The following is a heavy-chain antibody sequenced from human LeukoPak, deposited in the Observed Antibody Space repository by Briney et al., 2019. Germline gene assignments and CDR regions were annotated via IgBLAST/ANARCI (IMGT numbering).Heavy chain of an antibody. Sequence: GASVKVSCKASGYTFTGYYMHWVRQAPGQGLEWMGGIIPIFGTANYAQKFQGRVTITADESTSTAYMELSSLRSEDTAVYYCARDLGSGWYGGWFDPWGQGTLVTVSS. CDR1: GYTFTGYY. J-gene: IGHJ5*02. V-gene: IGHV1-69*13. CDR3: ARDLGSGWYGGWFDP. CDR2: IIPIFGTA. D-gene: IGHD6-19*01.